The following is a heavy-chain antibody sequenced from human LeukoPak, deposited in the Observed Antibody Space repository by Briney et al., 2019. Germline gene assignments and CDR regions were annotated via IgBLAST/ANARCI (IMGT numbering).Heavy chain of an antibody. CDR3: ARHNYGLSWFDP. V-gene: IGHV3-30*14. J-gene: IGHJ5*02. D-gene: IGHD5-18*01. CDR2: ISYDGSNE. CDR1: GFTFSSYV. Sequence: PGGSLRLSCAASGFTFSSYVMHWVRQAPGKGLEWVAIISYDGSNEYYADSVKGRFTISRDNSKNTLYLQMNSLRAEDTAVYYCARHNYGLSWFDPWGQGTLVTVSS.